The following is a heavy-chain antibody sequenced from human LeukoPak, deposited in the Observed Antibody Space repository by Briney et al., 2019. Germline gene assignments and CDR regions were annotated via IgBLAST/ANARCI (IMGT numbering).Heavy chain of an antibody. J-gene: IGHJ6*03. CDR3: ARAPGYCSSTSCYTGYYYYYYMDV. V-gene: IGHV1-18*01. CDR2: ISAYNGNT. CDR1: GYTFTSYG. Sequence: ASMKVSCKASGYTFTSYGISWVRQAPGQGLEWMGWISAYNGNTNYAQKLQGRVTMTTDTSTSTAYMELRSLRSDDTAVYYCARAPGYCSSTSCYTGYYYYYYMDVWGKGTTVTVSS. D-gene: IGHD2-2*02.